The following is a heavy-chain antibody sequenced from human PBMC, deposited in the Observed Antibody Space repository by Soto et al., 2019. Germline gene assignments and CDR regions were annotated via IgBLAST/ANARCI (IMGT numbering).Heavy chain of an antibody. CDR3: TKGSSGWSGYYYYYMTS. V-gene: IGHV3-23*01. CDR2: ITGSGGDT. D-gene: IGHD6-19*01. J-gene: IGHJ6*03. Sequence: EVQLLESGGGLVQPGGSLRLSCAASGFTFNNYAMGWVRQAPGKGLDWVSIITGSGGDTSYADSVKGRFTISKDISKNTMFLQMNSLRADDTAVYYCTKGSSGWSGYYYYYMTSGARGPPSPSP. CDR1: GFTFNNYA.